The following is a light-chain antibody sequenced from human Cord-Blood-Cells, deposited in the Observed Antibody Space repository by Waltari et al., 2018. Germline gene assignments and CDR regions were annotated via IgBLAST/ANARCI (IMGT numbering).Light chain of an antibody. CDR1: QSISSW. CDR2: DAS. Sequence: DIQMTQSPSTLSASVGDRVTITCWASQSISSWLAWYQQKPGKAPKLLIYDASSLESGVPSRFSGSGSGTEVTLTISSRQPDDFATYYCQQYNSYSLTFGGGTKVEIK. J-gene: IGKJ4*01. V-gene: IGKV1-5*01. CDR3: QQYNSYSLT.